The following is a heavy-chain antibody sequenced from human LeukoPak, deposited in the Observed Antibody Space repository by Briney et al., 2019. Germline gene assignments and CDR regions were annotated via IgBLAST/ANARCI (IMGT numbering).Heavy chain of an antibody. CDR2: ITGSGGAT. J-gene: IGHJ4*02. Sequence: GGSLRLSCAVSGFTFSNFAMSWVRQAPGKGLEWVSAITGSGGATFYAESVKGRFTISRDNSKRMLYLQMNSLRAEDTATYYCAKGVVGYCSSDSCYAYDSCGQGTPVTVSS. V-gene: IGHV3-23*01. CDR3: AKGVVGYCSSDSCYAYDS. D-gene: IGHD2-2*01. CDR1: GFTFSNFA.